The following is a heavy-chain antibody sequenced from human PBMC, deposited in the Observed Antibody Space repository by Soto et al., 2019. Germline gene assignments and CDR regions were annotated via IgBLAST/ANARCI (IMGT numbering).Heavy chain of an antibody. Sequence: EVQLVESGGGLVKPGGSLRLSCAASGFTFSSYSMNWVRQAPGKGLEWVSSISSSSSYIYYADSVKGRFTISRDNAKNSLYLQMNSLRAEDTAVYYCARDKGRKQQLAYNWFDPWGQGTLVTVSS. CDR1: GFTFSSYS. D-gene: IGHD6-13*01. J-gene: IGHJ5*02. CDR3: ARDKGRKQQLAYNWFDP. CDR2: ISSSSSYI. V-gene: IGHV3-21*01.